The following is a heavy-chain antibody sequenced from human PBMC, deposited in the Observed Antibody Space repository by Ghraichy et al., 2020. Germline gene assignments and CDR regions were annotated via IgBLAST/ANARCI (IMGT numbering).Heavy chain of an antibody. CDR2: INSDGSST. J-gene: IGHJ5*02. V-gene: IGHV3-74*01. Sequence: GGSLRLSCAASGFTFSSYWMHWVRQAPGKGLVWVSRINSDGSSTSYADSVKGRFTISRDNAKNTLYLQMNSLRAEDTAVYYCARGQVVRFLEWLSTNNWFDPWGQGNLVTVSS. D-gene: IGHD3-3*01. CDR3: ARGQVVRFLEWLSTNNWFDP. CDR1: GFTFSSYW.